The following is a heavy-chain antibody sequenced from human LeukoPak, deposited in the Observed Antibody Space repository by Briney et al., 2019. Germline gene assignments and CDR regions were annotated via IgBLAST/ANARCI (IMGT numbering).Heavy chain of an antibody. CDR1: GGSISSGGYY. Sequence: PSQTLSLTCTVSGGSISSGGYYWSWIRQHPGKGLEWIGYIYYSGSTYYNPSLKSRVTISVDTSKNQFSLKLSSVTAADTAVYYCASITTVTTFFDYWGQGTLVTVSS. CDR2: IYYSGST. CDR3: ASITTVTTFFDY. V-gene: IGHV4-31*03. J-gene: IGHJ4*02. D-gene: IGHD4-17*01.